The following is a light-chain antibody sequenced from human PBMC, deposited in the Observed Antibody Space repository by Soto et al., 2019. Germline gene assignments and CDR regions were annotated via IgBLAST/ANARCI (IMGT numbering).Light chain of an antibody. Sequence: QSALTQPPSASGSPGQSVTISCTGTSSDVGKYDYVSWFQHHPGKAPKLIIYEVSKRPSGVPDRFSGSKSGSTASLTVSGLQTEDEADYYCQSYDTSLRAYVFGTGTKVTVL. V-gene: IGLV2-8*01. J-gene: IGLJ1*01. CDR2: EVS. CDR1: SSDVGKYDY. CDR3: QSYDTSLRAYV.